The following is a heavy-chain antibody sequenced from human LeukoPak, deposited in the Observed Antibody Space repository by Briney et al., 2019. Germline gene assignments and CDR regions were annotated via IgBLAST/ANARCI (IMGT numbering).Heavy chain of an antibody. V-gene: IGHV4-39*07. J-gene: IGHJ4*02. Sequence: SETLSLTCTVSGGSISSSSYYWGWIRQPPGKGLEWIGSIYYSGITYYNPSLKSRVTISVDTSKNQFSLKLSSVTAADTAVYYCARDDPNYYDSSGYPYGVASFDYWGQGTLVTVSS. CDR1: GGSISSSSYY. CDR2: IYYSGIT. D-gene: IGHD3-22*01. CDR3: ARDDPNYYDSSGYPYGVASFDY.